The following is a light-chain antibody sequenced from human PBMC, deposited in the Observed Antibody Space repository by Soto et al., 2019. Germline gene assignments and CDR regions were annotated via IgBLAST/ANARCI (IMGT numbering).Light chain of an antibody. J-gene: IGLJ2*01. CDR3: QSFDINVLALI. V-gene: IGLV1-40*01. CDR2: SNT. Sequence: QSVLTQPPSVSGAPGQRVTISCTGSNSNIGAGFGVQWYQQFPRTAPRLLIYSNTNRPSGVPDRFSASKSGTSASLAITGLRAEDEADYYCQSFDINVLALIFGVGTKLNVL. CDR1: NSNIGAGFG.